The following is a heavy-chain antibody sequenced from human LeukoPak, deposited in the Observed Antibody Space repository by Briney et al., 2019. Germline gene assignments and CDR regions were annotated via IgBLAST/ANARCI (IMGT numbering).Heavy chain of an antibody. Sequence: GGSLRLSCAASKFTFSSYSMNWVRQAPGKGLEWVSYISSSSSTIYYADSVKGRFTISRDNAKNSLYLQMNSLRAEDTAVYYCARVWELWGQGTLVTVSS. CDR2: ISSSSSTI. V-gene: IGHV3-48*01. CDR3: ARVWEL. J-gene: IGHJ4*02. D-gene: IGHD1-7*01. CDR1: KFTFSSYS.